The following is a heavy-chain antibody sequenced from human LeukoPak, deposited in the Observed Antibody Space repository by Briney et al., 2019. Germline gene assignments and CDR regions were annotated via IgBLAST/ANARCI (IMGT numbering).Heavy chain of an antibody. D-gene: IGHD2-2*02. J-gene: IGHJ6*03. Sequence: ASVKFSCKASGYTFTSYGISGVRQAPGQGLEWMGWISAYNGNTNYAQKLQGRVTMTTDTSSSTAYMELRSLRSDDTAVYYCARALSPGGWAAILSNYYYYMDVWGKGTTVTVSS. CDR2: ISAYNGNT. CDR3: ARALSPGGWAAILSNYYYYMDV. CDR1: GYTFTSYG. V-gene: IGHV1-18*01.